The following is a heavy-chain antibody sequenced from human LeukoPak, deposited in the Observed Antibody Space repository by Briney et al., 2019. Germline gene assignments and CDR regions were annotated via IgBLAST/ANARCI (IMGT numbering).Heavy chain of an antibody. V-gene: IGHV4-61*02. D-gene: IGHD5-18*01. CDR1: GGSISSGSYY. Sequence: SETLSLTCTVSGGSISSGSYYWSWIRQPAGKGLEWIGRIYTSGSTNYNPSLKSRVTISVDTSKNQFSLKLSSVTAADTAVYYCAREDVDTAMVGYWGQGTLVTVSS. J-gene: IGHJ4*02. CDR3: AREDVDTAMVGY. CDR2: IYTSGST.